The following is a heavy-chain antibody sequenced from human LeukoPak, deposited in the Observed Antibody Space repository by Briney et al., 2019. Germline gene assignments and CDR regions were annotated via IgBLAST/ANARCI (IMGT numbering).Heavy chain of an antibody. CDR2: ISGSGSYM. Sequence: PGGSLRLSCAAAGHIFSNYNMHWVRQAPGKGQEWVSSISGSGSYMYYVDSLKGRFTISRDNAKNSLYLQINSLAAEDTAVYYCATEGAVTVRAFDYWGQGTLVTVSS. CDR1: GHIFSNYN. V-gene: IGHV3-21*01. D-gene: IGHD3-10*02. J-gene: IGHJ4*02. CDR3: ATEGAVTVRAFDY.